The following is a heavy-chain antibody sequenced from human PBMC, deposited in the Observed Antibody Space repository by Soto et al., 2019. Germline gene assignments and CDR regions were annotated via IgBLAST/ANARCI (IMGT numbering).Heavy chain of an antibody. Sequence: PSETLSLTCTVSGGSISSSSYYWGWIRQPPGKGLEWIGSIYYSGSTYYNPSLKSRVTISVDTSKNQFSLKLSSVTAADTAVYYCASSGYCSGGRCYPYYFDYWGQGTLVTVSS. V-gene: IGHV4-39*01. CDR3: ASSGYCSGGRCYPYYFDY. CDR2: IYYSGST. CDR1: GGSISSSSYY. D-gene: IGHD2-15*01. J-gene: IGHJ4*02.